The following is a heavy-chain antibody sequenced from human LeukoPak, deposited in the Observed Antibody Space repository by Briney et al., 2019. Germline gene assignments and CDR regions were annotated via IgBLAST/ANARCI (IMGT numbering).Heavy chain of an antibody. V-gene: IGHV3-7*01. J-gene: IGHJ4*02. CDR3: ARFGYSGWNLEY. D-gene: IGHD5-12*01. CDR2: INQGGSVK. Sequence: PGGSLRLSCAPSGFSFRDFWMTWVRQAPGKGLEGVANINQGGSVKYYVDSVKGRFNISRDDAESSLYVQMNSLRDEDTAVYYCARFGYSGWNLEYWGQGTLVTVSS. CDR1: GFSFRDFW.